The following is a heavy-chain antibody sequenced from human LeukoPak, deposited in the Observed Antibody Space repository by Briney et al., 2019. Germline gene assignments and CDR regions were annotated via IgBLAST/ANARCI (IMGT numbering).Heavy chain of an antibody. D-gene: IGHD3-10*01. CDR3: ARVPVSGDYYGSGSYFDY. CDR1: GYTFTTYS. Sequence: ASVKVSCKASGYTFTTYSISWVRQAPGQGLEWMGWINTYNGNTNYAQKLRGRVTMTTDTYTSTAYMELRSLTSDDTAVYYCARVPVSGDYYGSGSYFDYWGQGTLVTVSS. V-gene: IGHV1-18*01. CDR2: INTYNGNT. J-gene: IGHJ4*02.